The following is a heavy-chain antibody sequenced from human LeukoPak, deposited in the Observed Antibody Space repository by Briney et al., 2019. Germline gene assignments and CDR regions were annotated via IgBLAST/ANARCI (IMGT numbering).Heavy chain of an antibody. Sequence: PSQTLSLTCTVSGGSISSGGYYWSWIRQPPGKGLEWIGYIYHSGSTYYNPSLKSRVTISVDRSKNQFSLKLSSVTAADTAVYYCARVSNDFWSGQYSNWGQGTLVTVSS. CDR2: IYHSGST. CDR3: ARVSNDFWSGQYSN. D-gene: IGHD3-3*01. CDR1: GGSISSGGYY. V-gene: IGHV4-30-2*01. J-gene: IGHJ4*02.